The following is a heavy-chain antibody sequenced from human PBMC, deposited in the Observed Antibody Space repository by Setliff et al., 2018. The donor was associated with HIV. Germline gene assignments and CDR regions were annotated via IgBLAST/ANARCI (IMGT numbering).Heavy chain of an antibody. CDR1: GFTFSGYE. D-gene: IGHD7-27*01. J-gene: IGHJ5*02. CDR2: ISSSGNTV. CDR3: ARLNWGP. V-gene: IGHV3-48*03. Sequence: GGSLRLSCTASGFTFSGYEMNWVRQAPGKGLEWVSYISSSGNTVYYADSVKGRFAISRDNAKNSLSLQMDGLRAEDTAIYYCARLNWGPWGPGTLVTVSS.